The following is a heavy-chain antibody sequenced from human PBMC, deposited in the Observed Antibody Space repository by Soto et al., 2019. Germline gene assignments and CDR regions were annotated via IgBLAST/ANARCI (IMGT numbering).Heavy chain of an antibody. J-gene: IGHJ5*02. Sequence: SETLSLTCTVSGGSIRGFYWSWIRKSAGKGLEWIGRIYATGTTDYNPSLKSRVMMSVDTSKKQFSLKLRSVTAADTAVYYCVRDGTKTLRDWFDPWGQGISVTVSS. V-gene: IGHV4-4*07. CDR1: GGSIRGFY. CDR2: IYATGTT. CDR3: VRDGTKTLRDWFDP. D-gene: IGHD1-1*01.